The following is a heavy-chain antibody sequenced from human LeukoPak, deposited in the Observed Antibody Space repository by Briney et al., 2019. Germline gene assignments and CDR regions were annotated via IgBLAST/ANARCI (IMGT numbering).Heavy chain of an antibody. V-gene: IGHV4-34*01. CDR2: INHSGST. CDR3: AKSGGSGLIDY. J-gene: IGHJ4*02. D-gene: IGHD1-26*01. CDR1: GGSFSRYY. Sequence: SETLSLTCAVYGGSFSRYYWSWIRQSPGKGLEWIGEINHSGSTNYNPSLKSRVTISVDTSKNQFSLNLSSVTAADTAVYYCAKSGGSGLIDYWGQGTLVTVSS.